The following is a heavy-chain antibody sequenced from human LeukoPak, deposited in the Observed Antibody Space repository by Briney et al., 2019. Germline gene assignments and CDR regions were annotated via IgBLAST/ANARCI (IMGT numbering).Heavy chain of an antibody. Sequence: SQTLSLTCSVSGTSINRGTHYWSWVRQAAGKGLEWIGRVYATGNTNYNPSLWSRLSISIDTSRNQFSLRLGSVTAADTAIYYCARDRSYYSDTGADYWGQGKVVIVSS. CDR3: ARDRSYYSDTGADY. CDR1: GTSINRGTHY. V-gene: IGHV4-61*02. D-gene: IGHD2-8*02. CDR2: VYATGNT. J-gene: IGHJ4*02.